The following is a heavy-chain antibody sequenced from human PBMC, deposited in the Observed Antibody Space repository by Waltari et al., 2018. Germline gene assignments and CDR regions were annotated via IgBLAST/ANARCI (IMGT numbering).Heavy chain of an antibody. CDR3: ARFLFGNTVFDF. J-gene: IGHJ4*02. CDR1: GFTLSTYW. D-gene: IGHD3-10*01. CDR2: KKQEESEI. V-gene: IGHV3-7*01. Sequence: EVRLVESGGGLVQPGGSLRLSCVASGFTLSTYWMSWVRQAPGKGLEWVASKKQEESEIHYVDSVKGRFTISRDNAKNSLFLQMNSLRVEDTAVYFCARFLFGNTVFDFWGQGTLVTVSS.